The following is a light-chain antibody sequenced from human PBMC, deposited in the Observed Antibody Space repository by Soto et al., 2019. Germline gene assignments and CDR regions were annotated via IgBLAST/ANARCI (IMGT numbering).Light chain of an antibody. CDR3: SSYPSSNTLEV. V-gene: IGLV2-14*01. CDR1: SSDVGGSNY. CDR2: EVS. Sequence: QSVLIQPASVSGSPGQSITISCTGTSSDVGGSNYVSWYQHHPLRAPKLMMFEVSYRPSGVSNRFSGSKSGNTASLTISGLQAEDEADYYCSSYPSSNTLEVFGSGTKFTVL. J-gene: IGLJ1*01.